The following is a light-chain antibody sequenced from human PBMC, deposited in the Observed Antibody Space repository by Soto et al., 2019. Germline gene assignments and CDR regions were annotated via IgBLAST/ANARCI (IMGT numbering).Light chain of an antibody. Sequence: DIVMTQSPLSLPVTPGEPASNSCTSSQSLLHSNGYNYLDWYLQKPGQSPQLLIYLGSNRASGVPDRFSGSGSGTDFTLKISRVEAEDVGVYYCMQVLQTPLTFGPGTKVDIK. CDR1: QSLLHSNGYNY. CDR2: LGS. CDR3: MQVLQTPLT. V-gene: IGKV2-28*01. J-gene: IGKJ3*01.